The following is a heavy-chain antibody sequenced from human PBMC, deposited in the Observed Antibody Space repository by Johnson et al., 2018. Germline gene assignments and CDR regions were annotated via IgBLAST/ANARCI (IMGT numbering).Heavy chain of an antibody. CDR2: ILYDGGNK. CDR1: GFIFSNYA. J-gene: IGHJ3*02. V-gene: IGHV3-30*03. CDR3: ATETDGFDS. Sequence: QVQLVQSGGGVVQPGRSLRLSCAASGFIFSNYAMHWVRQAPGKGLEWVAVILYDGGNKYYADSVRGRFTIYRDNSKNKLYLQMNSLKAEDTAVYSCATETDGFDSWGQGTLVTVSS.